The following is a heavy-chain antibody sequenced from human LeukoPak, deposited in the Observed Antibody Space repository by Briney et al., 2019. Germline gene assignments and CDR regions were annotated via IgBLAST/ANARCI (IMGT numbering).Heavy chain of an antibody. V-gene: IGHV5-51*01. CDR3: ARHYRYCSSTSCYPHYFDY. D-gene: IGHD2-2*01. CDR1: GYSFPNYW. CDR2: VYPATSDT. Sequence: GESLKISCKGSGYSFPNYWIGWVRQMPGKGLEWIGIVYPATSDTTYSPSFQGQVTISADKSSSTAYLQWSSLKASDTAMYYCARHYRYCSSTSCYPHYFDYWAREPWSPSPQ. J-gene: IGHJ4*02.